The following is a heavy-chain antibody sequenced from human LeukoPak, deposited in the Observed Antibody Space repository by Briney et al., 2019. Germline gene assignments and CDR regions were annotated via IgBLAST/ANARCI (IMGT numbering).Heavy chain of an antibody. D-gene: IGHD1-14*01. CDR1: GFTFSSYE. CDR3: ARGSRYQTYFFDS. V-gene: IGHV3-48*03. CDR2: IGIRDSTV. J-gene: IGHJ4*02. Sequence: GGSLRLSCAASGFTFSSYELNWVRQAPGKGLEWVSYIGIRDSTVYNADSVKGRFIISRDNGKNVLYLQMNSLRAEDTAVYYCARGSRYQTYFFDSWGQGTLVTVSS.